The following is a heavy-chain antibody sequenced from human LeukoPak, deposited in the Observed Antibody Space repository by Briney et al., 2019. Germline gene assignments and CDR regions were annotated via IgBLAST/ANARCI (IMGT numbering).Heavy chain of an antibody. D-gene: IGHD1-14*01. CDR2: SRNKANGYTT. J-gene: IGHJ3*01. V-gene: IGHV3-72*01. Sequence: PGGSLRLSCAASGFTFSDHYMDWDRQAPGKGLEWVGRSRNKANGYTTEYAASVKGRFTVSRDDSKKSLYLQMNSLKTEDTAVYHCASGTGTWDAFDFWGQGTMVTVTS. CDR1: GFTFSDHY. CDR3: ASGTGTWDAFDF.